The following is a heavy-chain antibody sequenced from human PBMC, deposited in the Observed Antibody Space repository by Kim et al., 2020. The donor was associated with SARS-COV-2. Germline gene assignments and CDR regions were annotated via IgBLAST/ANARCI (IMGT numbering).Heavy chain of an antibody. CDR3: ARDALTYYNDSSGYN. D-gene: IGHD3-22*01. CDR2: IYSGGST. CDR1: GFTVSSNY. J-gene: IGHJ4*02. V-gene: IGHV3-53*01. Sequence: GGSLRLSCAASGFTVSSNYMSWVRQAPGKGLEWVSVIYSGGSTYYADSVKGRFTISRDNSKNTLYLQMNSLRAEDTAVYYCARDALTYYNDSSGYNWGQGTLVTVSS.